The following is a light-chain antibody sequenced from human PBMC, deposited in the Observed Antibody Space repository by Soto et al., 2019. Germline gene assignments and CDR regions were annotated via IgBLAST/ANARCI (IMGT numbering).Light chain of an antibody. V-gene: IGKV3-20*01. CDR2: GAS. J-gene: IGKJ1*01. CDR1: QSVSNNY. Sequence: EIVLTQSPGTLSLSPGERATLSCRASQSVSNNYLAWYQQKPGQAPRLLIYGASNRATGIPDRFSGSGSATEFTLTISSLQSEDFAVYFCQQYNRWPLTFGQGTKVDI. CDR3: QQYNRWPLT.